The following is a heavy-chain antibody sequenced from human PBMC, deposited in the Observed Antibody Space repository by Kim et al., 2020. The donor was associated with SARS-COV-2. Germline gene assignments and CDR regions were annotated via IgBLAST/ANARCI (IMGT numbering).Heavy chain of an antibody. D-gene: IGHD6-13*01. J-gene: IGHJ4*02. Sequence: ASVKVSCKASGYTFTSYYMHWVRQAPGQGLEWMGIINPSGGSTSYAQKFQGRVTMTRDTSTSTVYMELSSLRSEDTAVYYCARPRIAAAAESYFDYWGQGTLVTVSS. CDR2: INPSGGST. V-gene: IGHV1-46*01. CDR3: ARPRIAAAAESYFDY. CDR1: GYTFTSYY.